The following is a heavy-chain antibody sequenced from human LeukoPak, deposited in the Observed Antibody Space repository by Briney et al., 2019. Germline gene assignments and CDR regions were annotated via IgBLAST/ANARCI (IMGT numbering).Heavy chain of an antibody. J-gene: IGHJ4*02. CDR2: IYYSGST. CDR1: GGSISSYY. V-gene: IGHV4-59*01. CDR3: ARGYGYFDY. D-gene: IGHD4-17*01. Sequence: SETLSLTCTVSGGSISSYYWSWIRQPPGKGLEWLGNIYYSGSTNYKPSLKCRLTISLDTSKNQFSLKLSSVTAADTAVYYCARGYGYFDYWGQGTLVTVSS.